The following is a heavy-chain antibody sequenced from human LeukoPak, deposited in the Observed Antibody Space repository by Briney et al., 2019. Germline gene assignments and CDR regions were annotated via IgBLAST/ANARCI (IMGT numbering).Heavy chain of an antibody. V-gene: IGHV1-69*13. D-gene: IGHD5-12*01. Sequence: GASVKVSCKTSGYTFSDYYIHWIRQAPGQGLEWMGGIIPIFGTANYAQKFQGRVTITADESTSTAYMELSSLRSEDTAVYYCARDLREDIVAAPGYWGQGTLVTVSS. CDR1: GYTFSDYY. CDR3: ARDLREDIVAAPGY. CDR2: IIPIFGTA. J-gene: IGHJ4*02.